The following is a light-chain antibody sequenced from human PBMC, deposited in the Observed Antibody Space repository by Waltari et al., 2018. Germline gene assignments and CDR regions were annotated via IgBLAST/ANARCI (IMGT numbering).Light chain of an antibody. CDR2: ATS. J-gene: IGKJ2*01. Sequence: DIQMTQSPSSLSASVGDSVTISCRASQNISAYLNWYQQKPVKAPKLLIYATSSLQSGVPSRFSGSGSGAHFTLTINSLQPEDFATYYCQQSYTTPRTVGQGTNLEI. CDR3: QQSYTTPRT. V-gene: IGKV1-39*01. CDR1: QNISAY.